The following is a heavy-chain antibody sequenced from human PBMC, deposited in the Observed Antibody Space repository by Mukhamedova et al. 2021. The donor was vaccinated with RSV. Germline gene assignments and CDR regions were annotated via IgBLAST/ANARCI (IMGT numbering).Heavy chain of an antibody. V-gene: IGHV1-69*04. Sequence: GRIIPILGIANYAQKFQGRVTITADKSTSTAYMELSSLRSEDTAVYYCARERDTANDAFDIWGQGTMVTVSS. J-gene: IGHJ3*02. CDR3: ARERDTANDAFDI. CDR2: IIPILGIA. D-gene: IGHD5-18*01.